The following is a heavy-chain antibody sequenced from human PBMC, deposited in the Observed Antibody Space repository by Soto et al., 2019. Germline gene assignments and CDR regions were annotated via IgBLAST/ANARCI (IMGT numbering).Heavy chain of an antibody. Sequence: GGSLRLSCAASGFTFDYYAMHWVRQAPGKGLEWVSGISWNSNSIGYADSVKGRFTISRDYAKNSLYLQMNSLRVEDTALYYCAKALSGYSYGPFDYWGQGTLVTVSS. J-gene: IGHJ4*02. D-gene: IGHD5-18*01. CDR3: AKALSGYSYGPFDY. CDR1: GFTFDYYA. V-gene: IGHV3-9*01. CDR2: ISWNSNSI.